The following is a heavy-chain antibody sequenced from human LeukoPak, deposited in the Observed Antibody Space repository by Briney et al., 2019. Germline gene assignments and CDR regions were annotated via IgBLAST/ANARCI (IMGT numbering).Heavy chain of an antibody. CDR3: ARVRLADERAWAY. J-gene: IGHJ4*02. CDR2: ITPKSGDT. Sequence: ASVKVSCEASGYTFSDFYIHWVRQAPGQGLEYVGWITPKSGDTYSPQRFQGRVTMTRDASISTAYMELSSLRSDDTAVYFCARVRLADERAWAYWGQGTLVTVSS. CDR1: GYTFSDFY. V-gene: IGHV1-2*02. D-gene: IGHD3-3*02.